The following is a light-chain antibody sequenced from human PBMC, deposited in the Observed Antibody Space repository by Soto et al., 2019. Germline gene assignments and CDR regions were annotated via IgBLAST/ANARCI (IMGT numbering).Light chain of an antibody. CDR3: LQHYTYPRT. V-gene: IGKV1-17*01. CDR1: QGIRDD. Sequence: DIQMTQFPSSLSASVGDRVTITCRASQGIRDDLGWYQQKPGRAPKRLIYSASRLQSGVPSRFSGSGFGTEFTLTISSLQPDDFATYYGLQHYTYPRTFGQGTKLDI. CDR2: SAS. J-gene: IGKJ2*01.